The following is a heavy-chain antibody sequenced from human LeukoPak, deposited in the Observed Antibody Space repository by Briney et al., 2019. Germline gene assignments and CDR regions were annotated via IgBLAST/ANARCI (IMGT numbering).Heavy chain of an antibody. CDR2: IYPGDSDT. CDR1: GYSFSSYW. CDR3: ARRRSSTLIDY. J-gene: IGHJ4*02. V-gene: IGHV5-51*01. Sequence: GESLKISCKGSGYSFSSYWIAWVRQMPGKGLEWMGIIYPGDSDTTYSPSFQGQVTISADKSISTAYLQWSSLKASDTAMYFCARRRSSTLIDYWDQGTLVTVSS. D-gene: IGHD3-10*01.